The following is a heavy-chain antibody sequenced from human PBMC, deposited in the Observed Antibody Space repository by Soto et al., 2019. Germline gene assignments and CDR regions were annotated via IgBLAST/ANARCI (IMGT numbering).Heavy chain of an antibody. CDR2: ISTSRTT. Sequence: SQTLSLTCTVSGASISSYFWNWIRQPSGKELDWIGRISTSRTTNYNPSLKSRVTMSVDTSKNHFSLDLSSVTAADPAVYYCAREAGQDGWFAAWGRGTLVTVSS. V-gene: IGHV4-4*07. D-gene: IGHD6-19*01. J-gene: IGHJ5*02. CDR1: GASISSYF. CDR3: AREAGQDGWFAA.